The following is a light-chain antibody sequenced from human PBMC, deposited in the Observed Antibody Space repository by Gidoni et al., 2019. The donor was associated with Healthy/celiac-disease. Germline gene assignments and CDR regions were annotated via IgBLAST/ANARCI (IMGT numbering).Light chain of an antibody. CDR3: QQYDNLLT. V-gene: IGKV1-33*01. Sequence: DIQMTQSPSSLSASVGDRVTITCQASQDISNYLNWYQQKPGKAPKLLIYDASKLETVVPSRFSGSGSGTDFTFTISSLQPEDIATYYCQQYDNLLTFXXXTKLEIK. J-gene: IGKJ2*01. CDR2: DAS. CDR1: QDISNY.